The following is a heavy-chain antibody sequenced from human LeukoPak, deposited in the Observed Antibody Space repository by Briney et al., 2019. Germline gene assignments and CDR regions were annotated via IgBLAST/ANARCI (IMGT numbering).Heavy chain of an antibody. CDR1: GFTLRSYV. J-gene: IGHJ6*04. Sequence: GGSLRLSCVASGFTLRSYVMNWVRQTPGKGLEWVSSISGSGDSTFYADSVKGRFSISRDNAKNSLYLQMNSLRAEDTAVYYCAELGITMIGGVWGKGTTVTISS. D-gene: IGHD3-10*02. V-gene: IGHV3-23*01. CDR2: ISGSGDST. CDR3: AELGITMIGGV.